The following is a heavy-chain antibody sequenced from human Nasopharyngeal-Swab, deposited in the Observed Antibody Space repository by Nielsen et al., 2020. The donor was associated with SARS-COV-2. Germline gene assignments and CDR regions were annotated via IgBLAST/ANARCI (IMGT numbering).Heavy chain of an antibody. D-gene: IGHD4-17*01. CDR3: ARDDYGDYVWSFDY. Sequence: GGSLRLSCAAAGVTFRSYARHWVRQAPGKGLEWVAVISYDGSNKYYADPVKGRCTISRDNSKNTLYLQMNSLRAEDTAVYYCARDDYGDYVWSFDYWGQGTLVTVSS. CDR1: GVTFRSYA. CDR2: ISYDGSNK. J-gene: IGHJ4*02. V-gene: IGHV3-30*04.